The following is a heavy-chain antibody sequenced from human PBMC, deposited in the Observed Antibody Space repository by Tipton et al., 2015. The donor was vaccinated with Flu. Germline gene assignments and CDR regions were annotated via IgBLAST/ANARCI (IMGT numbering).Heavy chain of an antibody. D-gene: IGHD3-10*01. Sequence: TLSLTCSVPDDSMAYYYWGWIRQPPGKGLEWLGYFYSGGSSNYNPSLKSRLSISVDSSKKQFSLRLTSVTAADTAVYYCARARAPYYYYAMDVWGQGTTVTVSS. CDR1: DDSMAYYY. V-gene: IGHV4-59*01. CDR2: FYSGGSS. CDR3: ARARAPYYYYAMDV. J-gene: IGHJ6*02.